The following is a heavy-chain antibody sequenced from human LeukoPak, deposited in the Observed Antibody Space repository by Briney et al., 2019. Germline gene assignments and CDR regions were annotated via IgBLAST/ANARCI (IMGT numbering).Heavy chain of an antibody. D-gene: IGHD6-13*01. CDR2: IYYSGST. V-gene: IGHV4-59*08. CDR1: GDSISSSY. J-gene: IGHJ6*02. CDR3: ARSAAGLSYGMDM. Sequence: SETLSLTCTVSGDSISSSYWSWIRQPPGKGLEWIGHIYYSGSTNYNPSLKSRVTISVDTSKNQFSLNLSSVTAADTAVYFCARSAAGLSYGMDMWGQGTTVTVSS.